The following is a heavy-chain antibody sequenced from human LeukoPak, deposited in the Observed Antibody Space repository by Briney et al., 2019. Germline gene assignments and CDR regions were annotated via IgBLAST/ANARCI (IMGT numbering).Heavy chain of an antibody. CDR3: ARDGCSGGSCYDYGMDV. CDR2: IYYSGST. J-gene: IGHJ6*02. D-gene: IGHD2-15*01. V-gene: IGHV4-39*07. Sequence: SETLSLTCTVSGGSISSSSYYWGWIRQPPGKGLEWIGSIYYSGSTYYNPSLKSRVTISVDTSKNQFSLKLSSVTAADAAVYYCARDGCSGGSCYDYGMDVWGQGTTVTVSS. CDR1: GGSISSSSYY.